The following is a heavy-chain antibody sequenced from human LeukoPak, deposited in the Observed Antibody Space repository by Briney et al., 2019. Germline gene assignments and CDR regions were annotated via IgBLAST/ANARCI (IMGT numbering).Heavy chain of an antibody. V-gene: IGHV3-23*01. D-gene: IGHD3-9*01. Sequence: GGSLRLSGAASGFTFSNYAMSWVRQAPGKGLEWVSGISGSSGTTYYTDSVQGRFTISRDNSKDTLYLQMNGLRDDDTAIYYCAKSWSCVQYNDWLCYFDYWGQGTLVTVSS. CDR2: ISGSSGTT. CDR3: AKSWSCVQYNDWLCYFDY. J-gene: IGHJ4*02. CDR1: GFTFSNYA.